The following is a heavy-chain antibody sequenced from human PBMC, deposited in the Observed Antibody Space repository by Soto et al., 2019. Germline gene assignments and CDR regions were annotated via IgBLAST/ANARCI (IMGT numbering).Heavy chain of an antibody. J-gene: IGHJ4*02. CDR2: ISYDGSNK. CDR1: GFTFSSYG. V-gene: IGHV3-30*18. D-gene: IGHD2-15*01. CDR3: AKDLFASKYCSGGSCYSVGY. Sequence: PGGSLRLSCAASGFTFSSYGMHWVRQAPGKGLEWVAVISYDGSNKYYADSVKGRFTISRDNSKNTLYLQMNSLRAEDTAVYYCAKDLFASKYCSGGSCYSVGYWGQGTLVTVSS.